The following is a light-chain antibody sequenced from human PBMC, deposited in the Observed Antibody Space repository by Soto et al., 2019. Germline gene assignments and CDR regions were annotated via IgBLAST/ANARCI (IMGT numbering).Light chain of an antibody. J-gene: IGKJ1*01. CDR2: EVS. CDR3: MQAIDIPWT. Sequence: ILMTQTPLSLSIIPGQTASISCKSSQSLLHSDGKTYFYWYVQKAGHAPQPLIYEVSNRFSGGPERFSGSGSRTDFTLKISRVEADDVGIYYCMQAIDIPWTFGQGTRVDI. CDR1: QSLLHSDGKTY. V-gene: IGKV2-29*03.